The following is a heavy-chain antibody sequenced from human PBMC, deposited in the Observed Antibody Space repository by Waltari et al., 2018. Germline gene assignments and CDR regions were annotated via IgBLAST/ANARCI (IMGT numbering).Heavy chain of an antibody. Sequence: QVQLQESGPGLVKPSGTLSLTCAVSGGSISSSNWWSWVRQPPGKGLEWIGEIYHSGRTNYNPSLKSRVTISVDKSKNQFSLKLSSVTAADTAVYYCARDLRYYYDSSGYRSYAFDIWGQGTMVTVSS. V-gene: IGHV4-4*02. D-gene: IGHD3-22*01. CDR3: ARDLRYYYDSSGYRSYAFDI. CDR1: GGSISSSNW. J-gene: IGHJ3*02. CDR2: IYHSGRT.